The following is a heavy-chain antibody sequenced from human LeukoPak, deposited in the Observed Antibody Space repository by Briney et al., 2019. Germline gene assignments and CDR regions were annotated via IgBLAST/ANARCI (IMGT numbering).Heavy chain of an antibody. Sequence: PGGSLRLSCAASGFTFSSHWMSWVRQAPGKGLEWVTNINQGGNDRNYVDSVKGRFTISRDNAQNSLYLQMDSLRVEDTAMYYCARDEALYGMDVWGQGTTVTVSS. CDR2: INQGGNDR. CDR1: GFTFSSHW. V-gene: IGHV3-7*01. CDR3: ARDEALYGMDV. J-gene: IGHJ6*02.